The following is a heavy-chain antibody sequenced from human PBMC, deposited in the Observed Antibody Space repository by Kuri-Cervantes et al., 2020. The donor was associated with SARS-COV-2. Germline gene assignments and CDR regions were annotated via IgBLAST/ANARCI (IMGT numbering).Heavy chain of an antibody. CDR3: ARVPRTYSSGWVDY. D-gene: IGHD6-19*01. V-gene: IGHV1-46*01. Sequence: ASVKVSCKASGYTFTSYYMHWVRQAPGQGLEWMGIINPSGGSTSYAQKFQGRVTMTRDTSISTAYMELSRLRSDDTAVYYCARVPRTYSSGWVDYWGQGTLVTVSS. J-gene: IGHJ4*02. CDR1: GYTFTSYY. CDR2: INPSGGST.